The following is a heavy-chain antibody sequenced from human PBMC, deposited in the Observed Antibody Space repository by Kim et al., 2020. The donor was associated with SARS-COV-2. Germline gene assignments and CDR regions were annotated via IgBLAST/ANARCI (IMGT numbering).Heavy chain of an antibody. CDR2: ISYDGSNK. Sequence: GGSLRLSCAASGFTFSSYGMHWVRQAPGKGLEWVAVISYDGSNKYYADSVKGRFTISRDNSKNTLYLQMNSLRAEDTAVYYCASRLWFGELFPHWDFDYWGQGTLVTVSS. CDR1: GFTFSSYG. J-gene: IGHJ4*02. CDR3: ASRLWFGELFPHWDFDY. D-gene: IGHD3-10*01. V-gene: IGHV3-33*05.